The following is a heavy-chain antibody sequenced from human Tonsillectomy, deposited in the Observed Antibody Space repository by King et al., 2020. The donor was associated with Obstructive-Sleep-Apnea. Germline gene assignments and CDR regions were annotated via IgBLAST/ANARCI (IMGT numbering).Heavy chain of an antibody. CDR2: ISYDGSNK. V-gene: IGHV3-30*04. J-gene: IGHJ4*02. Sequence: VQLVESGGGVVQPGRSLRLSCAASGFTFSSYAMHWVRQAPGKGLEWVAVISYDGSNKYYADSVKGRFTISRDNSKNTLYLQMNSLRAEDTAVYYCASSRYYYDSSDYCADYWGQGTLVTVSP. CDR3: ASSRYYYDSSDYCADY. D-gene: IGHD3-22*01. CDR1: GFTFSSYA.